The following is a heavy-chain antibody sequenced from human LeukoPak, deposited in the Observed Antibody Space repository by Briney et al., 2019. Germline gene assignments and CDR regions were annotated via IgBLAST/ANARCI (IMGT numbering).Heavy chain of an antibody. CDR1: GGSISSSSYY. D-gene: IGHD3-16*01. CDR3: ARFYDYFDY. Sequence: TSETLSLTCTVSGGSISSSSYYWGWIRQPPGKGLEWIGSIYYSGSTYYNPSLKSRVTISVDTSKNQFSLKLSSVTAADTAVYYCARFYDYFDYWGQGTLVTVSS. CDR2: IYYSGST. J-gene: IGHJ4*02. V-gene: IGHV4-39*01.